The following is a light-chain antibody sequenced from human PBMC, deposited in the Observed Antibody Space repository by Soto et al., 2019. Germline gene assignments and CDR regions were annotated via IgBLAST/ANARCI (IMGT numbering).Light chain of an antibody. Sequence: DIQMTQSPSTLSASLGDRVTITCRASQSFSSWLAWYQQKPGKAPKLLIYKASTLKSGVPSRFSGSGSGTEFTLTISSLQPDDFATYYCQHYNSYSEAFGQGTKVDI. CDR2: KAS. CDR3: QHYNSYSEA. J-gene: IGKJ1*01. CDR1: QSFSSW. V-gene: IGKV1-5*03.